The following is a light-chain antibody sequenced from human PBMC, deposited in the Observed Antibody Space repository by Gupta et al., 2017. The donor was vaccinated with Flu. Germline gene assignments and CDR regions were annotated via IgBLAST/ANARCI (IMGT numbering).Light chain of an antibody. J-gene: IGLJ1*01. CDR3: SSYTTSYTFV. V-gene: IGLV2-18*02. Sequence: IIYEVSNRPSGVPDRFSGSKSGNTASLTISGLQGEDEADYYCSSYTTSYTFVSGTGTKVTVL. CDR2: EVS.